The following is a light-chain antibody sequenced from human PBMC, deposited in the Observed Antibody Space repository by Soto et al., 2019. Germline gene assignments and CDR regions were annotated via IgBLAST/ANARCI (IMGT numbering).Light chain of an antibody. Sequence: EIVMTQSPATLSVSPGERATLPCRASQSVSSNLAWYQQKPGQAPRLLISSASIRATGIPGRFSGSGSGTEFTLTISSLQSVDFAIYYCQQYDEWPFTFGQGTKLEIK. J-gene: IGKJ2*01. CDR1: QSVSSN. CDR2: SAS. CDR3: QQYDEWPFT. V-gene: IGKV3D-15*01.